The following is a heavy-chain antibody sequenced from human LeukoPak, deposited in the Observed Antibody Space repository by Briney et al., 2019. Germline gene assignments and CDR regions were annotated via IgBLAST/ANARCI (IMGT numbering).Heavy chain of an antibody. CDR2: IYYSEST. Sequence: SETLSLTCTVSGGSISSYYWSWIRQPPGKGLEWIGDIYYSESTNYNPSLKSRVTISVDTSKNQFSLKLTSVTAADTAVYYCARDGYGDYGWCFDLWGRGTLVTVSS. D-gene: IGHD4-17*01. CDR1: GGSISSYY. CDR3: ARDGYGDYGWCFDL. J-gene: IGHJ2*01. V-gene: IGHV4-59*01.